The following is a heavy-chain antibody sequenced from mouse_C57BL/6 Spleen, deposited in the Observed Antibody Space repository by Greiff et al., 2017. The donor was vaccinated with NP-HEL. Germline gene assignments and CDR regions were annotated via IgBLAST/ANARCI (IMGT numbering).Heavy chain of an antibody. CDR1: GYSITSGYD. CDR2: ISYSGST. J-gene: IGHJ1*03. CDR3: ARTHTVVGHWYFDV. Sequence: EVQRVESGPGMVKPSQSLSLTCTVTGYSITSGYDWHWIRHFPGNKLEWMGYISYSGSTIYNPSLKSRISITHDTSKNHFFLKLNSVTTEDTATYYCARTHTVVGHWYFDVWGTGTTVTVSS. D-gene: IGHD1-1*01. V-gene: IGHV3-1*01.